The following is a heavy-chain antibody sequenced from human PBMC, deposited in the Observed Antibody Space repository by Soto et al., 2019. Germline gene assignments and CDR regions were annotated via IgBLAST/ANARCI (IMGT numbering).Heavy chain of an antibody. CDR2: IYHSGST. Sequence: KPSETLSLTCAVSGGSISSGGYSWSWIRQPPGKGLEWIGYIYHSGSTYYNPSLKSRVTISVDRSKNQFSLKLSSVTAADTAVYYCASYGDHGGDYYGMDVWGQGTTVTVSS. CDR1: GGSISSGGYS. J-gene: IGHJ6*02. CDR3: ASYGDHGGDYYGMDV. D-gene: IGHD4-17*01. V-gene: IGHV4-30-2*01.